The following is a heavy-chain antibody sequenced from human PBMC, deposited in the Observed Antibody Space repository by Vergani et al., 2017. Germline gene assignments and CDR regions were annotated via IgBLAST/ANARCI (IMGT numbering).Heavy chain of an antibody. CDR3: ARDLGGIDSGYDIDY. CDR1: GFTFSSYS. J-gene: IGHJ4*02. CDR2: ISSSSSYI. Sequence: EVQLVESGGGLVKPGGSLRLSCAASGFTFSSYSMNWVRQAPGKGLEWVSSISSSSSYIYSADSVKGRFTISRDNAKNSLYLQMNSLRAEDTAVYYCARDLGGIDSGYDIDYWGQGTLVTVSS. D-gene: IGHD5-12*01. V-gene: IGHV3-21*01.